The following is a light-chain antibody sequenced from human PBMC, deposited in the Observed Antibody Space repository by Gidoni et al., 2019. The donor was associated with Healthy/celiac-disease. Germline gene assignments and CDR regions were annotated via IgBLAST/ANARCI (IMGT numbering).Light chain of an antibody. Sequence: SYVLTQPPSVSVAPGKTATITCEGENIGRKSVHWYHQRPGQAPVLVVYDDSDRPSGIPERFSGSNSRSGTAATLTISRVEGGDEGDYYCQVWESSPEEPVVLGGGTRLTVL. CDR3: QVWESSPEEPVV. CDR1: NIGRKS. J-gene: IGLJ2*01. V-gene: IGLV3-21*03. CDR2: DDS.